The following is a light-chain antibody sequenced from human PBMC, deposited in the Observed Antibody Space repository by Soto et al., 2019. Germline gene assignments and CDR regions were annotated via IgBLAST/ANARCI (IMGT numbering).Light chain of an antibody. CDR2: DAS. CDR1: QSVGGN. J-gene: IGKJ5*01. Sequence: EIVMTQSPATLSVSPGERATLSCRASQSVGGNLAWYQQRPGQAPRLLIFDASTRATGIPARFSGSGSGTDFTLTISSLEPEDFGVYFCHQRNKFGQGTRLEIK. CDR3: HQRNK. V-gene: IGKV3-15*01.